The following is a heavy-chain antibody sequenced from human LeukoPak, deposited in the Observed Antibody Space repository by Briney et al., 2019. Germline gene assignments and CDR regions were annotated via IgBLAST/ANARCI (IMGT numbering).Heavy chain of an antibody. D-gene: IGHD1-26*01. V-gene: IGHV1-18*01. CDR3: ARDVGSYSGFRAAEYFQH. J-gene: IGHJ1*01. CDR1: GYTFTSYG. CDR2: ISAYNSNT. Sequence: ASVKVSCKASGYTFTSYGISWVRQAPGQGLEWMGWISAYNSNTNYAQKLQGRVTMTTDTSTSTAYMELRSLRSDDTAMYYCARDVGSYSGFRAAEYFQHWGQGTLVTVSS.